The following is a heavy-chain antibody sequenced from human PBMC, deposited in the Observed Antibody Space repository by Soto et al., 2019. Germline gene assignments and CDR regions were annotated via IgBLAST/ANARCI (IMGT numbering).Heavy chain of an antibody. J-gene: IGHJ5*02. V-gene: IGHV3-30*03. CDR1: GFTFSSYG. CDR3: ARAQLTGSGFDP. CDR2: ISYDGGNK. D-gene: IGHD3-10*01. Sequence: QVQLVESGGGVVQPGRSLRLSCAASGFTFSSYGMHWVRQAPGKGLEWVAVISYDGGNKYYADSVKGRFTISRDNSKNTLYLQMNSLRAEDTDVYYCARAQLTGSGFDPWGQGTLVTVSS.